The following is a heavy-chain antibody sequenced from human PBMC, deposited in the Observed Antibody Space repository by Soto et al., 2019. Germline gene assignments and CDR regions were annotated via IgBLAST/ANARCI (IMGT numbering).Heavy chain of an antibody. CDR2: IIPILGIA. Sequence: SVKVSCKASGGTFSSYSISWVRQAPGQGLEWMGRIIPILGIANYAQKFQGRVTITADKSTSTAYMELSSLRSEDTAVYYCARPYYYDSSGYYLGYWGQGTLVTVSS. J-gene: IGHJ4*02. V-gene: IGHV1-69*02. D-gene: IGHD3-22*01. CDR1: GGTFSSYS. CDR3: ARPYYYDSSGYYLGY.